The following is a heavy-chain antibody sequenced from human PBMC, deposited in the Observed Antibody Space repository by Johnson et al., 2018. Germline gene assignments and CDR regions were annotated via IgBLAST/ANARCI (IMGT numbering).Heavy chain of an antibody. V-gene: IGHV3-30*03. CDR2: ISYDGSNK. CDR1: EFTFSNYG. CDR3: AGVKGSSDFWSGYYTNYYYYYYMDV. D-gene: IGHD3-3*01. Sequence: QVQLVQSGGGVVQPGRSLRLSCAASEFTFSNYGMHWVRQAPGKGLEWLAAISYDGSNKYYADPVKGRFTVSRDNSKNTLYLQMKRLRAEDTAGYYCAGVKGSSDFWSGYYTNYYYYYYMDVWGQGATVTVSS. J-gene: IGHJ6*03.